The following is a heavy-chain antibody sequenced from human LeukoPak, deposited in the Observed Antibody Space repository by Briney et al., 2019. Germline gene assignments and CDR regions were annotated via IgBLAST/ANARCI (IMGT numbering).Heavy chain of an antibody. CDR1: GFTFSSYS. D-gene: IGHD3-22*01. J-gene: IGHJ6*02. CDR3: ARETDDSSGGIYYYYGMDV. CDR2: ISSSSSYI. Sequence: PGGSLRLSCAASGFTFSSYSMNWVRQAPGKGLEWVSSISSSSSYIYYADSVKGRFTISRDNAKNSLYLQMNSLRAEDTAVYYCARETDDSSGGIYYYYGMDVWGQGTTVTVSS. V-gene: IGHV3-21*01.